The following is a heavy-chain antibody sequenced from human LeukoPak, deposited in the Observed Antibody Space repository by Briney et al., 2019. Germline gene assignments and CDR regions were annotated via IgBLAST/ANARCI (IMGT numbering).Heavy chain of an antibody. D-gene: IGHD6-6*01. Sequence: SETLSLTCTVSGGSISSYYWSWIRQPPGEGLEWIGYVYYSGSTNYNPSLKSRVTISVDTSKNQFSLKLSSVTAADTAVYYCARDSRSSSPPDAFDIWGQGTMVTVSS. J-gene: IGHJ3*02. CDR1: GGSISSYY. CDR3: ARDSRSSSPPDAFDI. V-gene: IGHV4-59*12. CDR2: VYYSGST.